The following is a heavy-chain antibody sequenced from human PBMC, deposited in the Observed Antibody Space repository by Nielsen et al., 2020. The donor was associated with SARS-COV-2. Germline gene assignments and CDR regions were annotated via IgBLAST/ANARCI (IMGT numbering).Heavy chain of an antibody. V-gene: IGHV3-73*01. CDR3: SSPTVAY. Sequence: GESLKISCVASGFTFSGSAMHWVRQASGKGLEWIGRIRSYANDYATAYAASVIGRFTISRDDSKNTAYLQMNSLKTEDTAVYYCSSPTVAYWGQGTLVTVSS. J-gene: IGHJ4*02. CDR1: GFTFSGSA. CDR2: IRSYANDYAT. D-gene: IGHD2-8*02.